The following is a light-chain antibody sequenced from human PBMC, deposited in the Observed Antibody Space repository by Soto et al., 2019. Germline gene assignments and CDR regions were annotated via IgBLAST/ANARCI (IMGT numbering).Light chain of an antibody. CDR2: DAS. CDR3: QQRSSWT. CDR1: QSVSSF. Sequence: EIVLTQSLPTLSLSPGERATLSCRASQSVSSFLAWYQQKPGQAPRLLIYDASNRATGIPARFSGSGSGTDFTLTISSLEPEDFAVYYCQQRSSWTFGQGTKVEIK. V-gene: IGKV3-11*01. J-gene: IGKJ1*01.